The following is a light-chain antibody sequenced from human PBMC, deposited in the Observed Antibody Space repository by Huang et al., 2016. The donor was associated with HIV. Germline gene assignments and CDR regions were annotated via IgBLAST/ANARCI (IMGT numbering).Light chain of an antibody. CDR1: QSVSSRS. CDR3: QQYGSSSYT. V-gene: IGKV3D-20*01. CDR2: DAS. J-gene: IGKJ2*01. Sequence: EIVLTQSPASLSLSPGERAMLSCGASQSVSSRSLAWFQQKPGLPPRLRSDDASGRAPGIPDRFSGGGSGTDFTLTISRLEPEDFAVYYCQQYGSSSYTFGQGTKLEIK.